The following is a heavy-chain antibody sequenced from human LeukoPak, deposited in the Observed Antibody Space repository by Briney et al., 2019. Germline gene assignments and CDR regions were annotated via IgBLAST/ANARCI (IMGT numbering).Heavy chain of an antibody. V-gene: IGHV4-59*01. D-gene: IGHD4-23*01. CDR3: ARGGGNPYFDY. J-gene: IGHJ4*02. Sequence: SETLSLTCTVSGGSISSYYWSWIRQPPGKGLEWIGYIYYSGSTNYNPSLKSRVTISVDTSKNQFSLKLSSVTAADTAVYYCARGGGNPYFDYWGQGILVTVSS. CDR1: GGSISSYY. CDR2: IYYSGST.